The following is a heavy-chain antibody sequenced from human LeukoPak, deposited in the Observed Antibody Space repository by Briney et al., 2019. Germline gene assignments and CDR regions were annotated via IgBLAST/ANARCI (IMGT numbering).Heavy chain of an antibody. J-gene: IGHJ6*04. Sequence: PGGSLRLSCAASGFTFSTYSMNWVRQAPGKGLEWVSSISSTSTYMYYADSVRGRFTVSRDNAKSSLFLQMNSLRAEDTAVYYCAELGITMIGGVWGKGTTVTISS. CDR2: ISSTSTYM. CDR1: GFTFSTYS. V-gene: IGHV3-21*01. CDR3: AELGITMIGGV. D-gene: IGHD3-10*02.